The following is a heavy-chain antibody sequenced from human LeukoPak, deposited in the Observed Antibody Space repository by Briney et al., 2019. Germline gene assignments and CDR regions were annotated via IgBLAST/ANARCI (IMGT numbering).Heavy chain of an antibody. V-gene: IGHV1-18*01. Sequence: ASVKASCKASGYTFTSYGISWVRQAPGQGLEWMGWISAYNGNTNYAQKLQGRVTMTTDTSTSTAYMELRSLRSDDTAVYYCARVGDMITFGGVIVPNWFDPWGQGTLVTVSS. CDR2: ISAYNGNT. J-gene: IGHJ5*02. D-gene: IGHD3-16*02. CDR3: ARVGDMITFGGVIVPNWFDP. CDR1: GYTFTSYG.